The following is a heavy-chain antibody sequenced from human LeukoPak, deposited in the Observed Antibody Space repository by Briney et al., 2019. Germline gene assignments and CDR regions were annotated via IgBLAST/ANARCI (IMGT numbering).Heavy chain of an antibody. Sequence: ASVTVSFTASGYTFTIYGISWVRQAPGQGLEWVGWISAYNGNTNYAQQLQGRVTMTTDTSTSTAYMELRSLRSDDTAVYYCARCPAGTIKVIDYWGQGTLGTVSS. V-gene: IGHV1-18*01. J-gene: IGHJ4*02. CDR3: ARCPAGTIKVIDY. CDR2: ISAYNGNT. D-gene: IGHD1-7*01. CDR1: GYTFTIYG.